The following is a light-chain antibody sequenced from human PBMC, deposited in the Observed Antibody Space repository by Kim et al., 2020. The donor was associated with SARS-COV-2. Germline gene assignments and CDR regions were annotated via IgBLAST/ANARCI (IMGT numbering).Light chain of an antibody. J-gene: IGKJ5*01. CDR3: QQYSNLIS. CDR2: DAS. Sequence: LSPGESATLSCRANQSVSDDSLAWYQQKPGQAPTLLISDASSRATGIPDRFSGSGSGTDFTLTISRLEPEDSAVYYCQQYSNLISFGQGTRLEIK. CDR1: QSVSDDS. V-gene: IGKV3-20*01.